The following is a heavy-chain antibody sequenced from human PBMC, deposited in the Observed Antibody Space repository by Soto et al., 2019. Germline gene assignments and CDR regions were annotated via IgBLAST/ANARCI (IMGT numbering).Heavy chain of an antibody. D-gene: IGHD6-19*01. CDR2: ISGSGGST. Sequence: GGSLRLSCAASGFTFSSYAMSWVRQAPGKGLEWVSAISGSGGSTYYADSVKGRFTISRDNSKNTLYLQMNSLRAEDTAVYYCAKGASFSGWYDFGAFDIWGQGTMVTVS. J-gene: IGHJ3*02. CDR3: AKGASFSGWYDFGAFDI. CDR1: GFTFSSYA. V-gene: IGHV3-23*01.